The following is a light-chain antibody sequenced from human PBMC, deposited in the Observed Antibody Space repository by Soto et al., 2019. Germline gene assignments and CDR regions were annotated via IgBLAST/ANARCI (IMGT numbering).Light chain of an antibody. V-gene: IGKV3-15*01. J-gene: IGKJ2*01. CDR3: QQYNNWLMYT. Sequence: EIVMTQSPATLSVSPGERATLSCRASQSVSSNLAWYQQKPGQAPRLLIYDASTRATGIPARFSGSGSETEFTLTISSLQSEDFAVYSCQQYNNWLMYTFGQGTKLEIK. CDR1: QSVSSN. CDR2: DAS.